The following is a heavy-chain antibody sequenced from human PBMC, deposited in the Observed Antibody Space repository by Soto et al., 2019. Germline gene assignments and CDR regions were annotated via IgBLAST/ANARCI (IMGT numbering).Heavy chain of an antibody. CDR3: ARGDDYGSGSYYSGWFDP. CDR2: IYSGGST. D-gene: IGHD3-10*01. Sequence: PGGSLRLSCAASGFTVSSNYMSWARQVPGKGLEWVSVIYSGGSTYYADSVKGRFTISRHNSKNTLYLQMNSLRAEDTAVYYCARGDDYGSGSYYSGWFDPWGQGP. V-gene: IGHV3-53*04. J-gene: IGHJ5*02. CDR1: GFTVSSNY.